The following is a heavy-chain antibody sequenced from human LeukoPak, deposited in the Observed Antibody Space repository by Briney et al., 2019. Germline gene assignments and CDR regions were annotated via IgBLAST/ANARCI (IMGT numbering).Heavy chain of an antibody. V-gene: IGHV2-5*01. CDR3: AHRAEFRGYGPLDY. J-gene: IGHJ4*02. CDR2: IYWNDDK. D-gene: IGHD5-12*01. Sequence: ESGPTLVKPTQTLTLTCTFSGFSLSTSGVGVGWIRQPPGKALEWLALIYWNDDKRYSPSLKSRLIITKDTSRNQVVLTMTNMDPVDTASYYCAHRAEFRGYGPLDYWGQGTLVTVSS. CDR1: GFSLSTSGVG.